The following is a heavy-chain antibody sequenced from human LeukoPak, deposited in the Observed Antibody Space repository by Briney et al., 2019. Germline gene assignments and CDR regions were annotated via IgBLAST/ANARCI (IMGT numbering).Heavy chain of an antibody. CDR2: INHSGST. CDR3: ARGHYTYYYGSASYYDQYYFDY. J-gene: IGHJ4*02. D-gene: IGHD3-10*01. CDR1: GGSFSGYY. Sequence: SETLSLTCAVYGGSFSGYYWSWIRQPPGKGLEWIGEINHSGSTNYNPSLKSRVTISVDTSKNQFSLKLSSVTAADTAVYYCARGHYTYYYGSASYYDQYYFDYWGQGTLVTVSS. V-gene: IGHV4-34*01.